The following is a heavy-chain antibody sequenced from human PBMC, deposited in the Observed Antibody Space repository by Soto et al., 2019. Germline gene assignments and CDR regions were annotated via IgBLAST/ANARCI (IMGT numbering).Heavy chain of an antibody. D-gene: IGHD3-10*01. CDR1: GFTFSSYS. Sequence: GGSLRLSCAASGFTFSSYSMNWVRQAPGKGLEWVSSISSSSSYIYYADSVKGRFTISRDNAKNSLYLQMNSLRAEDTAVYYCARDLPDVNRYYYGSGSYTPFDYWGQATLVTVSS. J-gene: IGHJ4*02. CDR3: ARDLPDVNRYYYGSGSYTPFDY. CDR2: ISSSSSYI. V-gene: IGHV3-21*01.